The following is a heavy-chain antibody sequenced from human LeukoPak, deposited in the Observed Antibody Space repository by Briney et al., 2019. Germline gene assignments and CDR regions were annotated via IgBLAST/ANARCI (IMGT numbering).Heavy chain of an antibody. CDR1: GYTFTSYG. J-gene: IGHJ4*02. D-gene: IGHD6-19*01. CDR3: ARELSGSGWDEFDY. Sequence: ASVKVSCKASGYTFTSYGISWVRQAPGQGLEWMGWISAYNGNTNYAQKLQGRVTMTRDTSTSTVYMELSSLRSEDTAVYYCARELSGSGWDEFDYWGQGTLVTVSS. CDR2: ISAYNGNT. V-gene: IGHV1-18*01.